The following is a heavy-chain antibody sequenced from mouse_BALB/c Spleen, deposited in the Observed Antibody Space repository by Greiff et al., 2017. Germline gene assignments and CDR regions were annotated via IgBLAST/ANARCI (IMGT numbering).Heavy chain of an antibody. CDR2: IWAGGST. CDR1: GFSLTSYG. CDR3: ATSSYYAMDY. D-gene: IGHD1-1*01. J-gene: IGHJ4*01. V-gene: IGHV2-9*02. Sequence: VNVVESGPGLVAPSQSLSITCTVSGFSLTSYGVHWVRQPPGKGLEWLGVIWAGGSTNYNSALMSRLSISKDNSKSQVFLKMNSLQTDDTAMYYCATSSYYAMDYWGQGTSVTVSS.